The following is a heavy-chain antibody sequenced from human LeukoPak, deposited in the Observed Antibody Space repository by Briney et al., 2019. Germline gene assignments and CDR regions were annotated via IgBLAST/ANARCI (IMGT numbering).Heavy chain of an antibody. CDR3: AREGDYSSGWDF. CDR1: GDSVSSNSAA. V-gene: IGHV6-1*01. Sequence: SQTLSLTCAISGDSVSSNSAAWNWIRQSPSRGLEWLGRTYYRSKWHSYYAPSVKSRITINPDTSKNQFSLQLKSVTPEDTAVYYCAREGDYSSGWDFWGQGTLVTVSS. CDR2: TYYRSKWHS. D-gene: IGHD6-19*01. J-gene: IGHJ4*02.